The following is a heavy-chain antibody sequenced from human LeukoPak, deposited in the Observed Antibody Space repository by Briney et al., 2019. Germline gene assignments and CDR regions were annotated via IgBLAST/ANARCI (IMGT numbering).Heavy chain of an antibody. CDR1: GFTFSSYA. V-gene: IGHV3-23*01. CDR2: ISGSGGGT. J-gene: IGHJ6*02. Sequence: GGSLRLSCAASGFTFSSYAMSWVRQAPGKGLEWVSAISGSGGGTYYADSVKGRFTISRDNSKNTLYLQMNSLRAEDTAVYYCAKAVVVPAAIRHYYYYGMDVWGQGTTVTVSS. CDR3: AKAVVVPAAIRHYYYYGMDV. D-gene: IGHD2-2*01.